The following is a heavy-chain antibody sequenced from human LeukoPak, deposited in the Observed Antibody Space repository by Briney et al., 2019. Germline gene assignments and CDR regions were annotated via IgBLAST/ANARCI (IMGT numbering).Heavy chain of an antibody. CDR2: IYYSGST. CDR3: ARDPTGGFGEL. Sequence: SETLSLTCTVSGGSISSYYWSWIRQPPGKGLEWIGYIYYSGSTNYNPSLKSRVTISVDTSKNQFSLKLSSVTAADTAVYYCARDPTGGFGELWGQGTLVTVSS. D-gene: IGHD3-10*01. CDR1: GGSISSYY. V-gene: IGHV4-59*01. J-gene: IGHJ4*02.